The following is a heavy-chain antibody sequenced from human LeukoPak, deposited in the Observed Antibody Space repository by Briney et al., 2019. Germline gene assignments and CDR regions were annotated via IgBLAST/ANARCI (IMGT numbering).Heavy chain of an antibody. CDR3: AKDYSQAPRAFDI. V-gene: IGHV3-23*01. D-gene: IGHD2-21*01. CDR2: VSGSGGST. CDR1: GFTFSSYA. J-gene: IGHJ3*02. Sequence: GGSLRLSCAVSGFTFSSYAMSWVRQAPGKGLEWVSAVSGSGGSTYYADSVKGRFTISRDNSKNTLYLQMNSLRAEDTAVYYCAKDYSQAPRAFDIWGQGTMVTVSS.